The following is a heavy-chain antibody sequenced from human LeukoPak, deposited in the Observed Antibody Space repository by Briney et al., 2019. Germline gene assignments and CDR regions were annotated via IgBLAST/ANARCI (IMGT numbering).Heavy chain of an antibody. CDR2: INAYNGNT. CDR1: GYTFTYYV. D-gene: IGHD1-26*01. Sequence: ASVKVSCKTSGYTFTYYVISWVRQAPGQGLEWMGWINAYNGNTNDAQKFQGRVTTTTDTSTSTAYMELRSLRSDDTAVYYCARGEEPYDYWGQGTLGSVSS. V-gene: IGHV1-18*01. CDR3: ARGEEPYDY. J-gene: IGHJ4*02.